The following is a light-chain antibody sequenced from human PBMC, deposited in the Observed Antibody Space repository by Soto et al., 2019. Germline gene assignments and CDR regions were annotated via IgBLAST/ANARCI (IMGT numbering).Light chain of an antibody. CDR2: SAS. CDR1: ESISDY. CDR3: QHTFSHLLS. J-gene: IGKJ4*01. Sequence: IQLTQSPSSLSASVGDRVTIVCRASESISDYLNWYQLKSGEAPKVLIYSASTLRGGVPSRFSGTGSGTEFTLTISSLQPEDVATYYCQHTFSHLLSFGGGTTVEIK. V-gene: IGKV1-39*01.